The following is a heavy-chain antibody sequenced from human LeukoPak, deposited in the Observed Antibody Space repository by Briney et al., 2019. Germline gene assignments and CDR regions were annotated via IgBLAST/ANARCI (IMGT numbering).Heavy chain of an antibody. J-gene: IGHJ4*02. V-gene: IGHV3-30-3*01. CDR3: ARAGYSYGPVDY. Sequence: PGRSLRLSCAASGFTFSSYAMHWVRQAPGKGLEWVAVISYDGSNKYYADSVKGRFTISRDNSKNTLYLQMNSLRAEDTAVYYCARAGYSYGPVDYWGQGTLVTVS. CDR1: GFTFSSYA. D-gene: IGHD5-18*01. CDR2: ISYDGSNK.